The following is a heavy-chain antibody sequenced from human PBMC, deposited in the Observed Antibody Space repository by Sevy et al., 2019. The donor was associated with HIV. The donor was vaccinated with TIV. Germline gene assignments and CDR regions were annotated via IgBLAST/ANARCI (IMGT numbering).Heavy chain of an antibody. V-gene: IGHV3-23*01. CDR3: AKANYDILRAYPRGPLAY. CDR1: GFTFSSYA. J-gene: IGHJ4*02. Sequence: GGSLRLSCAASGFTFSSYAMSWVRQAPGKGLEWVSAISGSGGSTYYADSVKGWFTISRDNSKNTLYLQMNSLRAEDTAVYYCAKANYDILRAYPRGPLAYWGQGTLVTVSS. D-gene: IGHD3-9*01. CDR2: ISGSGGST.